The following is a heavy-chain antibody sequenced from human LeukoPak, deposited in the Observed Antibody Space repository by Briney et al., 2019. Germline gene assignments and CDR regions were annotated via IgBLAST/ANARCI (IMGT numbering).Heavy chain of an antibody. CDR1: GFNFGTYW. CDR3: AKDGWAVAGRRCDY. J-gene: IGHJ4*02. D-gene: IGHD6-19*01. V-gene: IGHV3-30*18. Sequence: GGSLRLSCAASGFNFGTYWMNWVRQAPGKGLEWVAIISYDGSNKYYADSVKGRFTISRDNSKNTLYLQMNSLRAEDTAVYYCAKDGWAVAGRRCDYWGQGTLVTVSS. CDR2: ISYDGSNK.